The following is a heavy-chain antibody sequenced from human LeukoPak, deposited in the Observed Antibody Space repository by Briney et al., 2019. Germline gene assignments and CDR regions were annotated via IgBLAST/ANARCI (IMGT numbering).Heavy chain of an antibody. CDR2: ISAYNGNT. CDR1: GYTFTSYG. V-gene: IGHV1-18*01. Sequence: GASVKVSCKASGYTFTSYGISWVRQAPGQGLEWMGWISAYNGNTNYAQKLQGRVTMTTDTSTSTAYMELRSPRSDDTAVYYCASNRDRAVVVVGDAFDIWGQGTMVTVSS. J-gene: IGHJ3*02. CDR3: ASNRDRAVVVVGDAFDI. D-gene: IGHD2-15*01.